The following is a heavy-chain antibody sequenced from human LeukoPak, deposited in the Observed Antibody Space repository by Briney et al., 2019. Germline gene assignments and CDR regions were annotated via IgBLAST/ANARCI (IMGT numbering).Heavy chain of an antibody. Sequence: PGRSLRLSCAASGFTFSSYGMHWVRQAPGKGLEWVAVIWYDGSNKYYADSVKGRFTISRDNSKNTLYLQMNSLRAEDTAVYYCARDIVVVPAATDYFDYWGQGTLATVPS. CDR1: GFTFSSYG. CDR3: ARDIVVVPAATDYFDY. V-gene: IGHV3-33*01. CDR2: IWYDGSNK. D-gene: IGHD2-2*01. J-gene: IGHJ4*02.